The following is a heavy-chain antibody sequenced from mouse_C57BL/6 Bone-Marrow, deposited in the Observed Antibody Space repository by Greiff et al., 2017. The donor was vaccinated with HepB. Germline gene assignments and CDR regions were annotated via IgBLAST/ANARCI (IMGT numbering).Heavy chain of an antibody. CDR2: IDPSDSET. V-gene: IGHV1-52*01. CDR3: ARWRYYGSSYE. J-gene: IGHJ2*01. CDR1: GYTFTSYW. Sequence: QVQLKQPGAELVRPGSSVKLSCKASGYTFTSYWMHWVKQRPIQGLEWIGNIDPSDSETHYNQKFKDKATLTVDKSSSTAYMQLSSLTSEDSAVYYCARWRYYGSSYEWGQGTTLTVSS. D-gene: IGHD1-1*01.